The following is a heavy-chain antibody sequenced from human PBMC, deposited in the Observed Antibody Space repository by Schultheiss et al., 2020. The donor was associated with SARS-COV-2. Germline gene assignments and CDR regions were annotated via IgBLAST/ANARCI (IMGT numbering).Heavy chain of an antibody. CDR2: IYHSGST. J-gene: IGHJ5*02. Sequence: SETLSLTCAVSGGSISSGYYWGWIRQPPGKGLEWIGSIYHSGSTYYNPSLKSRVTISVDTSKNQFSLKLSSVTAADTAVYYCARGRTTVGWFDPWGQGTLVTVSS. V-gene: IGHV4-38-2*01. CDR1: GGSISSGYY. D-gene: IGHD4-11*01. CDR3: ARGRTTVGWFDP.